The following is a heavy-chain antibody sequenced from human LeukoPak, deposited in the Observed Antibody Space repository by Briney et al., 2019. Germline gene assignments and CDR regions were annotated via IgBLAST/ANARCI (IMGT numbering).Heavy chain of an antibody. CDR2: IGTAGDT. J-gene: IGHJ3*02. V-gene: IGHV3-13*04. CDR1: GFTFSSYD. Sequence: GGSLRLSCAASGFTFSSYDMHWVRQATGKGLEWFSAIGTAGDTYYPGSVKGRFTISRENAKNSLYLQMNSLRAGDTAVYYCARSGGGVSSDAFDIWGQGTMVTVSS. D-gene: IGHD2-8*02. CDR3: ARSGGGVSSDAFDI.